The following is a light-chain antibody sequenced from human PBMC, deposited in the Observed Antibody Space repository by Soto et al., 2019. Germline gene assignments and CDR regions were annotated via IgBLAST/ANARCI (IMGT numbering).Light chain of an antibody. J-gene: IGLJ2*01. CDR3: APCDDSLDVPV. CDR1: SSNIGTNA. CDR2: NNN. V-gene: IGLV1-44*01. Sequence: QSVLTQPPSASGTPGQRVTISCSGSSSNIGTNAVNWYQQLPGTAPKLLIYNNNQRPSGVPDRFSGTKSGTSASLAISGLQSEHEANYYCAPCDDSLDVPVFGGGTK.